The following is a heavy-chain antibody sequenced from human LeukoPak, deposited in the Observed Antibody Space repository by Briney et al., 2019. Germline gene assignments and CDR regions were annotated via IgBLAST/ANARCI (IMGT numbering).Heavy chain of an antibody. Sequence: SETLSLTCTVSGGSISNYYWNCIRQPAGKGLEWIGLIYTSGSTNYNPSLKSRVTMSVDTSKNQFSLKLTSVTAADTAAYYCARLNCSGGSCYSEGDYGMDVWGQGTTVTVSS. V-gene: IGHV4-4*07. D-gene: IGHD2-15*01. CDR1: GGSISNYY. CDR3: ARLNCSGGSCYSEGDYGMDV. J-gene: IGHJ6*02. CDR2: IYTSGST.